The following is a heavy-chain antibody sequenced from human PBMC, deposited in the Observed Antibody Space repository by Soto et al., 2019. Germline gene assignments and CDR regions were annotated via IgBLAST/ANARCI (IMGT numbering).Heavy chain of an antibody. CDR2: VHISGHS. V-gene: IGHV4-4*02. Sequence: QVHLQESGPGLVAPSGTLSLTCTLSGGSVRAPDWWHWVRQSPDKGLEWIAEVHISGHSNYNPSLRSRVSVLIDSSKNQFYLNLNSVTAADTAIYYCARVRQGCSANNCYFDPWGQGTQVTISS. J-gene: IGHJ5*01. CDR1: GGSVRAPDW. D-gene: IGHD1-1*01. CDR3: ARVRQGCSANNCYFDP.